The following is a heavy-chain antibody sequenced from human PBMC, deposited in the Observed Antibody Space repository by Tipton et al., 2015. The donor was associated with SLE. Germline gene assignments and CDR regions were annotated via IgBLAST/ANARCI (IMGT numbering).Heavy chain of an antibody. CDR2: IYYSGST. CDR1: GGSISSYY. V-gene: IGHV4-59*01. D-gene: IGHD6-19*01. J-gene: IGHJ4*02. Sequence: LRLSCPVSGGSISSYYWSWIRQPPGKGLEWIGYIYYSGSTNYNPSLKSRVTISVDTSKNQFSLKLSSVTAADTAVYYCARDRGGSGWPEYYFDYWGQGALVTVSS. CDR3: ARDRGGSGWPEYYFDY.